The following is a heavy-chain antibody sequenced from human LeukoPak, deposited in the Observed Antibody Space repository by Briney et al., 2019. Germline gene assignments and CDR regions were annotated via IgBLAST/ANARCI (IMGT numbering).Heavy chain of an antibody. Sequence: GASVKVSCKASGYAFTGYYMYWVRQAPGQGLEWMGWINPNSGGTNYAQKFQGRVTMTRDTSISTAYMELSRLRSDDTAVYYCARDHAYSYGRSFDYWGQGALVTVSS. J-gene: IGHJ4*02. CDR2: INPNSGGT. D-gene: IGHD5-18*01. V-gene: IGHV1-2*02. CDR3: ARDHAYSYGRSFDY. CDR1: GYAFTGYY.